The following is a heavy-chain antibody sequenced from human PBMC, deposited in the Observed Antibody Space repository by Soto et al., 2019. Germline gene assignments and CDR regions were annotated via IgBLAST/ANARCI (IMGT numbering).Heavy chain of an antibody. V-gene: IGHV3-23*01. CDR3: AMWSGSGSWVTVPLSN. CDR1: GFTFSSYA. Sequence: EVQLLESGGGLVQPGGSLRLSCAASGFTFSSYAMSWVSQPPGKGLEWVSGITGYGDSTYYADSVQGRVTISRDNFKNLLYLQINSLRAEDTAIYYCAMWSGSGSWVTVPLSNWGQGTLVTVSS. CDR2: ITGYGDST. D-gene: IGHD3-10*01. J-gene: IGHJ4*02.